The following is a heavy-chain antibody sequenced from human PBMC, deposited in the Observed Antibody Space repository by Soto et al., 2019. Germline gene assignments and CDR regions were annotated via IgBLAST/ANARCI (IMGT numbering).Heavy chain of an antibody. D-gene: IGHD2-21*02. J-gene: IGHJ4*02. Sequence: QVQLVQSGAEVKKPGASVKVSCKASGYTFTSYGISWVRQAPGQGLEWMGWISAYNGNTNYAQKLQGRVTMTTDTPTSTAYMELRSLRSDDTAVYYWARDLATGVTYCGGDCYPGYWGQGTLVTVSS. CDR1: GYTFTSYG. CDR3: ARDLATGVTYCGGDCYPGY. CDR2: ISAYNGNT. V-gene: IGHV1-18*01.